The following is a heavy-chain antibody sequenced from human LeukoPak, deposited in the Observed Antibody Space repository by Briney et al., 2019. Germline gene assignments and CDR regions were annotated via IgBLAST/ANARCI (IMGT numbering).Heavy chain of an antibody. J-gene: IGHJ4*02. CDR3: ARGFITIFGVDPFDY. D-gene: IGHD3-3*01. V-gene: IGHV4-34*01. Sequence: SETLSLTCAVYGGSFSGYYWSWLRQPPGKGLEWIGEINHSGSTNCNPSLKSRVTISVDTSKNQFSLKLSSVTAADTAVYYCARGFITIFGVDPFDYWGQGTLVTVSS. CDR2: INHSGST. CDR1: GGSFSGYY.